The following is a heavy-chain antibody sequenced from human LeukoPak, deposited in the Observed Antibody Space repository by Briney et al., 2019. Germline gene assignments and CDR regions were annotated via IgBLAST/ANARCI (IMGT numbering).Heavy chain of an antibody. CDR3: ARDIVSGSGSLDY. Sequence: GGSLTLSCAASRFSFSNYLMHWVRQAPGKGLVWVSRVKSDGSNPSYADSVKGRFTISRDNAENMLYLQMNTLGAEDTAVYYCARDIVSGSGSLDYWGQGTLVTVSS. CDR2: VKSDGSNP. V-gene: IGHV3-74*01. CDR1: RFSFSNYL. J-gene: IGHJ4*02. D-gene: IGHD3-10*01.